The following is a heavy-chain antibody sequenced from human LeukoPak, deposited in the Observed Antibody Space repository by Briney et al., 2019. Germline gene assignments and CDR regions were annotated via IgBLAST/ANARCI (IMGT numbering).Heavy chain of an antibody. V-gene: IGHV4-59*08. CDR3: ARGFRGPNFDY. D-gene: IGHD3-10*01. J-gene: IGHJ4*02. CDR2: IYYSGST. CDR1: GYSISSDYY. Sequence: SETLSLTCTVSGYSISSDYYWSWIRQPPGKGLEWIGYIYYSGSTNYNPSLKSRVTISGDTSKNQFSLKLSSVTAADTAVYYCARGFRGPNFDYWGQGTLVTVSS.